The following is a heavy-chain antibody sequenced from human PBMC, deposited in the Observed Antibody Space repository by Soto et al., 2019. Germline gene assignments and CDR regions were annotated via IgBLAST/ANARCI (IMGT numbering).Heavy chain of an antibody. CDR1: GGSISSYY. CDR3: ARHILWFGEFNNWFDP. Sequence: QVQLQESGPGLVKPSETLSLTCTVSGGSISSYYWSWIRQPPGKGLEWIGYIYYSGSTNYNPSLKSRVTISVETSKNQCSLKLSSVTAADTAVYYCARHILWFGEFNNWFDPWGQGTLVTVSS. CDR2: IYYSGST. V-gene: IGHV4-59*08. D-gene: IGHD3-10*01. J-gene: IGHJ5*02.